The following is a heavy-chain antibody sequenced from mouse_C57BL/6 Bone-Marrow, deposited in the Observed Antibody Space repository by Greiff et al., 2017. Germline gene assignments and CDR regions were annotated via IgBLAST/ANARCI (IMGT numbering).Heavy chain of an antibody. Sequence: QVQLQPGAELVMPGASVKLSCKASGYTFTSYWLHWVKQRPGQGLEWIGEIDPSDSYTNYNQKFKGKSTLTVDKSSSTAYMQLSSLTSEDSAVYYCARRTITTVDYWYFDVWGTGTTVTVSS. J-gene: IGHJ1*03. V-gene: IGHV1-69*01. CDR1: GYTFTSYW. CDR3: ARRTITTVDYWYFDV. CDR2: IDPSDSYT. D-gene: IGHD1-1*01.